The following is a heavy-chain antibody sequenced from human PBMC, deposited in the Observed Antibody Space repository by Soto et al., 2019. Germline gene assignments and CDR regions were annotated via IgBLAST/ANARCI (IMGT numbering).Heavy chain of an antibody. CDR1: GGTFYSYV. CDR2: IIPIFNTT. J-gene: IGHJ6*02. CDR3: ARGIVTGTTSNYYYYGMDV. V-gene: IGHV1-69*13. D-gene: IGHD1-1*01. Sequence: ASVKVSCKASGGTFYSYVITWVRQAPGQGLEWMGGIIPIFNTTNYAQKFQGRITLTADESARTANMELNSLRSEDTAVYYCARGIVTGTTSNYYYYGMDVWGQGTTVTVSS.